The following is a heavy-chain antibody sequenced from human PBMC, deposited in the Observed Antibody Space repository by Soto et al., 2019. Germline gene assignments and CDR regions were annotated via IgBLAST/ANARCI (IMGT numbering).Heavy chain of an antibody. CDR3: ARAVGDPLYYLDY. CDR2: TDYSGNT. CDR1: SDSISSYY. D-gene: IGHD6-19*01. J-gene: IGHJ4*02. V-gene: IGHV4-59*08. Sequence: QVQLQESGPGLVRPSETLSLTCTVSSDSISSYYWIWIRQSPGKGLEWIGYTDYSGNTNYTPSLKSRVTISGDTSKNQFPLRLSSVTAADTAVYYCARAVGDPLYYLDYWGQGTLVTVSS.